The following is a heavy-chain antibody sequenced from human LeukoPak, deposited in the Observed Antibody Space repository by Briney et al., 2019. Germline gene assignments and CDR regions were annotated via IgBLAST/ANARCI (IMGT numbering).Heavy chain of an antibody. CDR1: GGSFSGYY. D-gene: IGHD2-15*01. CDR3: ARLAGVVVVAAAFDY. V-gene: IGHV4-34*01. CDR2: INHSGST. Sequence: SETLSLTCAVYGGSFSGYYWSWIRQPPGKGLEWIGEINHSGSTNYNPSLKSRVTISVDTSKNQFSLKLSSVTAADTAVYYCARLAGVVVVAAAFDYWGQGTLVTVSS. J-gene: IGHJ4*02.